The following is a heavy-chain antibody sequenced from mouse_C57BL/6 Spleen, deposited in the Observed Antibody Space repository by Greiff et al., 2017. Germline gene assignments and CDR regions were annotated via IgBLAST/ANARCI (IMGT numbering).Heavy chain of an antibody. D-gene: IGHD2-1*01. CDR2: IFPGSGST. CDR1: GYTFTDYY. J-gene: IGHJ4*01. CDR3: ARRGYYGPLYAMDY. Sequence: VQLQQSGPELVKPGASVKISCKASGYTFTDYYINWVKQRPGQGLEWIGWIFPGSGSTYYNEKFKGKATLTVDKSSSTAYMLLSSLTSEDSAVYVCARRGYYGPLYAMDYWGQGTSVTVSS. V-gene: IGHV1-75*01.